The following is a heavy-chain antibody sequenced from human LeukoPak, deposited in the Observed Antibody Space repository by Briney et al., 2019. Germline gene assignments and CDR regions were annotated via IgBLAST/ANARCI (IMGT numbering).Heavy chain of an antibody. CDR3: ASLPSGDSSGYYYDAPLDY. CDR1: GFTFSSYA. Sequence: GGSLRLSCAASGFTFSSYAMHWVRQAPGKGLEWVAVISYDGSNKYYADSVKGRFTISRDNSKNTLYLQMNSLRAEDTAVYYCASLPSGDSSGYYYDAPLDYWGQGTLVTVSS. CDR2: ISYDGSNK. D-gene: IGHD3-22*01. J-gene: IGHJ4*02. V-gene: IGHV3-30-3*01.